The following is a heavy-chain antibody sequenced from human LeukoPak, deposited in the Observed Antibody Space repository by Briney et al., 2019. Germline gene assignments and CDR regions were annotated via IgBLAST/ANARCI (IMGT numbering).Heavy chain of an antibody. CDR1: GYTFTGYY. J-gene: IGHJ3*02. Sequence: ASVKVSCTASGYTFTGYYMHWVRQAPGQGLEWMGWMNPNNGDTSYAQNFQGRVTMTRDTSINTAYMELTRLRSDDTAVYYCARDRGSYFSDAFDIWGQGTMVTVSS. D-gene: IGHD1-26*01. CDR3: ARDRGSYFSDAFDI. V-gene: IGHV1-2*02. CDR2: MNPNNGDT.